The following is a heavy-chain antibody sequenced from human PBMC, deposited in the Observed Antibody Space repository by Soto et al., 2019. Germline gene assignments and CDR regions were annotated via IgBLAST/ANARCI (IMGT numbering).Heavy chain of an antibody. CDR2: IKQDGSEK. Sequence: HPGGSLRLSCTASGLTFSRHWMSWVRQAPGKGLEWVANIKQDGSEKYYVDSVKGRFTISRDNAKNSLFLQMISLRDEDTAVYYCASRVPDDVYYEVFDYWGQGALVTVSS. CDR1: GLTFSRHW. J-gene: IGHJ4*02. CDR3: ASRVPDDVYYEVFDY. D-gene: IGHD3-3*01. V-gene: IGHV3-7*03.